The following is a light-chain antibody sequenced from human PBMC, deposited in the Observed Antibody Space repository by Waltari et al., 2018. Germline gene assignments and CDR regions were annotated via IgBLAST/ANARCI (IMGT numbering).Light chain of an antibody. Sequence: EIVMKQSPGTLYVYQGERATLSCRASQSVGRNLAWYQQRTGHAPRLLIYGASTRATGIPARFSGGGSGTEFTLTISSLQSEDFAVYYCQQYETSPPGLTFGGGTKVEI. J-gene: IGKJ4*01. CDR2: GAS. V-gene: IGKV3-15*01. CDR3: QQYETSPPGLT. CDR1: QSVGRN.